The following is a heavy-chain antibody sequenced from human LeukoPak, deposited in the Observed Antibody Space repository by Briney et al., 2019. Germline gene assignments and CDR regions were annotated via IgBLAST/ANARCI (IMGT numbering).Heavy chain of an antibody. CDR1: GYTFTGCY. CDR2: INPNSGGT. CDR3: ARVASYSGSYYDHLYFDY. V-gene: IGHV1-2*02. J-gene: IGHJ4*02. D-gene: IGHD1-26*01. Sequence: ASVKVSCKASGYTFTGCYMHWVRQAPGQGLEWMGWINPNSGGTNYAQKFQGRVTMTRDTSISTAYMELSRLRSDDTAVYYCARVASYSGSYYDHLYFDYWGQGTLVTVSS.